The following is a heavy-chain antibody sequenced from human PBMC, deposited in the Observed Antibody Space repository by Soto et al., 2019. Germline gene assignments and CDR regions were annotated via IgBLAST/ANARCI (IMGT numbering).Heavy chain of an antibody. J-gene: IGHJ6*02. CDR1: GGSISSYY. CDR2: IYYSGST. Sequence: SETLSLTCTVSGGSISSYYWSWIRQPPGKGLEWIGYIYYSGSTNYNPSLKSRVTISVDTSKNQFSLKLSSVTAADTAVYYCARGFNYGMDVWGQGTTVTVSS. V-gene: IGHV4-59*01. CDR3: ARGFNYGMDV.